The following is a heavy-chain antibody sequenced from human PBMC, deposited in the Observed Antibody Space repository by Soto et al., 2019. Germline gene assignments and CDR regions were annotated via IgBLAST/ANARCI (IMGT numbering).Heavy chain of an antibody. Sequence: ASETLSLTCTVSGGSISSSAYYWSWIRQHPGKGLEWIGYISHSGSTYYNPSLKSRVIISVDTSKNQFSLSLTSVTAADTAVYYCAIFSIEMKHYYYSMHFPCKGTIGTVSS. D-gene: IGHD3-9*01. CDR3: AIFSIEMKHYYYSMHF. V-gene: IGHV4-31*03. CDR1: GGSISSSAYY. CDR2: ISHSGST. J-gene: IGHJ6*03.